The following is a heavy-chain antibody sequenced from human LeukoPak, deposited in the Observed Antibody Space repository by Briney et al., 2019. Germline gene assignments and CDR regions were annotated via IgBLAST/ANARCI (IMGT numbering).Heavy chain of an antibody. CDR3: ARDHGGGSRDGYKRGFDY. V-gene: IGHV3-7*03. D-gene: IGHD5-24*01. Sequence: GGSLRLSCAASGFTFGNFWMSWVRQAPGRGLQWVASMKGDGSHIYYVDSVKGRFTISRDNARNALYLQMNSLTAEDTAVYYCARDHGGGSRDGYKRGFDYWGQGTLVTVSS. CDR2: MKGDGSHI. CDR1: GFTFGNFW. J-gene: IGHJ4*02.